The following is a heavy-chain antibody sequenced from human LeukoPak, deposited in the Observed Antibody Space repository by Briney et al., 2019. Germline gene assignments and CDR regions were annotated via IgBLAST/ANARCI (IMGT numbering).Heavy chain of an antibody. V-gene: IGHV4-31*03. CDR2: IYYSGST. CDR3: ARVESNGFRGELLIEY. Sequence: PSQTLSLTCTVSGGSISSGGYYWSWIRQHPGKGLEWIGYIYYSGSTYYSPSLKSRVTISVDTSKNQFSLKLSSVTAADTAVYYCARVESNGFRGELLIEYWGQGTLVTVSS. J-gene: IGHJ4*02. D-gene: IGHD1-7*01. CDR1: GGSISSGGYY.